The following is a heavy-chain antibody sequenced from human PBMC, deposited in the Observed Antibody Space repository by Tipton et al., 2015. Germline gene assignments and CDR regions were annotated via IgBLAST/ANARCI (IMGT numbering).Heavy chain of an antibody. V-gene: IGHV4-39*01. Sequence: PGLVKPSETLSLNCTVSGGSIRSGSYRWGWIRQPPGKGLEWIGEVNHGGSSNYKPSLKSRVTVSVDTSKNQFSLRVSSVTAADTGVYFCARRAPLIVGSTNHYFDSWGPGTLVAVSS. D-gene: IGHD1-26*01. CDR1: GGSIRSGSYR. CDR3: ARRAPLIVGSTNHYFDS. J-gene: IGHJ4*02. CDR2: VNHGGSS.